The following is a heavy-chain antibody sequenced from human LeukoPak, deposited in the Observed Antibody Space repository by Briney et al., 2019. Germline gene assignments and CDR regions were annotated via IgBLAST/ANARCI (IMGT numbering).Heavy chain of an antibody. J-gene: IGHJ4*02. CDR2: IHYSGST. CDR3: ARHGRYYYDSSGYPDY. D-gene: IGHD3-22*01. CDR1: GGSISSSY. Sequence: SETLSLTCTVSGGSISSSYWSWIRQPPGKGLEWIGYIHYSGSTNYNPSLKSRVTISVDTSKNQFSLELSSVTAADTAVYYCARHGRYYYDSSGYPDYWGQGTLVTVSS. V-gene: IGHV4-59*08.